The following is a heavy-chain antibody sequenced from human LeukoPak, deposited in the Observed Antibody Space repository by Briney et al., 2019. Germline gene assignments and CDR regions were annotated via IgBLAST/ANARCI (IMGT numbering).Heavy chain of an antibody. J-gene: IGHJ4*02. CDR3: ARHAITMVVFDY. V-gene: IGHV4-39*01. Sequence: KTSETLSLTCTVSGGSISSSSYYWGWIRQPPGKGLEWIGSIYYSGSTYYNPSLKSRVTISVDTSKNQFSLKLSSVTAADTAVYYCARHAITMVVFDYWGQGTLVTVSS. CDR1: GGSISSSSYY. CDR2: IYYSGST. D-gene: IGHD3-10*01.